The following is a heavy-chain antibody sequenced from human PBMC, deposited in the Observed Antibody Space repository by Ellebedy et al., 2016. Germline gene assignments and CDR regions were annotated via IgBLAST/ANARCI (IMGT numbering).Heavy chain of an antibody. CDR1: GYTFTSYG. D-gene: IGHD2-21*02. V-gene: IGHV1-18*01. Sequence: ASVKVSCKASGYTFTSYGISWVRQAPGQGLEWMGWISAYNGNTNYAQKLQGRVTMTTDTSTSTAYMELRSLRSDDTAVYYCAIGAYCGGDCYSGLSEYYYGMDVWGQGTTVTVSS. CDR3: AIGAYCGGDCYSGLSEYYYGMDV. J-gene: IGHJ6*02. CDR2: ISAYNGNT.